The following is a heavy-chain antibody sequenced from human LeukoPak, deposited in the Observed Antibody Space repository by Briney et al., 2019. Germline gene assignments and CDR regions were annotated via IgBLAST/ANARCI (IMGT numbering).Heavy chain of an antibody. J-gene: IGHJ4*02. CDR3: ARLTREYYYASSGYSLDY. CDR2: IYYSGST. Sequence: SETLSLTCTVSGFSISSSSYYWGWIRQPPGKGLEWIGSIYYSGSTYYNPSLKSRVTISVDTSKNQFSLKLSSVTAADTAVYYCARLTREYYYASSGYSLDYWGQGNLVTVSS. V-gene: IGHV4-39*07. CDR1: GFSISSSSYY. D-gene: IGHD3-22*01.